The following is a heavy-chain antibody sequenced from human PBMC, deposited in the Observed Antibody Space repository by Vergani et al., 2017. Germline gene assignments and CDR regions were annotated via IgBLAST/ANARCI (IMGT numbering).Heavy chain of an antibody. J-gene: IGHJ4*02. CDR2: ISWNSGSI. CDR3: AKDRAPGVVPAAFDY. D-gene: IGHD2-2*01. V-gene: IGHV3-9*01. Sequence: EVQLVESGGGLVQPGRSLRLSCAASGFTFDDYAMHWVRQAPGKGLEWVSGISWNSGSISYADSVKGRFTISRDNAKNSLYLQMNSLRAEDTALYYCAKDRAPGVVPAAFDYWGQGTLVTVSS. CDR1: GFTFDDYA.